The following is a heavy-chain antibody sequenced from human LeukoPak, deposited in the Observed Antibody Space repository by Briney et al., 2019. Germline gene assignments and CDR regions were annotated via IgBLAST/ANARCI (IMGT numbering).Heavy chain of an antibody. Sequence: ASVKVSCKAFGYTFTSNYMHWVRQAPGQGLEWLGIINPSGGDTKYAQKFRGRVTLTRDKSTSTVYMELSSLTSDDTAVYYCARTYCAEDCSIRYFDYWGQGTLVTVSS. CDR3: ARTYCAEDCSIRYFDY. J-gene: IGHJ4*02. D-gene: IGHD2-21*02. V-gene: IGHV1-46*01. CDR2: INPSGGDT. CDR1: GYTFTSNY.